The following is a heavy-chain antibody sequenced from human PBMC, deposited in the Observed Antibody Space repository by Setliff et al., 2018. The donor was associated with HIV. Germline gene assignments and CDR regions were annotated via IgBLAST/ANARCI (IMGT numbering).Heavy chain of an antibody. D-gene: IGHD6-13*01. CDR1: GYTFTSYG. CDR2: ISTHSVYSVNK. Sequence: ASVKVSCKAFGYTFTSYGINWVRQAPGQGLEWMGWISTHSVYSVNKNYAQKFQGRVTLTTDTSTSTAYMELRSLRSDDTAVYYCASHLKLAATGTFDYWGQGTLVTVSS. V-gene: IGHV1-18*01. J-gene: IGHJ4*02. CDR3: ASHLKLAATGTFDY.